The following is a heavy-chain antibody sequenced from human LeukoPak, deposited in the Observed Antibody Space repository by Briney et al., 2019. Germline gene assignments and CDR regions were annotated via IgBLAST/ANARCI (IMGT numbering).Heavy chain of an antibody. D-gene: IGHD3-10*01. CDR2: IKQDGSEK. J-gene: IGHJ4*02. Sequence: GGSLRLSCAASGFTFSNYWMSWVRQAPGKGLEWVANIKQDGSEKYYVDSVKGRFTISRDNAKNSLYLQMNSLRAEDTAVYFCARPYCYSSGSYPYWGQGTLATVSS. CDR3: ARPYCYSSGSYPY. CDR1: GFTFSNYW. V-gene: IGHV3-7*01.